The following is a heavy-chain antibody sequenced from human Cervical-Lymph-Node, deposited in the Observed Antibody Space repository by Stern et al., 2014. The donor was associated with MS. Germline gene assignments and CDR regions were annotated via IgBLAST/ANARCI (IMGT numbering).Heavy chain of an antibody. D-gene: IGHD6-25*01. J-gene: IGHJ4*02. CDR2: LYWDDDK. Sequence: QITLKASGPTLVKPTQTLPLTCTFSGFSLSTSGVGVGWIRQPPGKALEWLALLYWDDDKRHGPSLQSRITINKATPKNQVVLTMTNMDPVDTATYYCAHLRGDYWGQGTLVTVSS. CDR1: GFSLSTSGVG. V-gene: IGHV2-5*05. CDR3: AHLRGDY.